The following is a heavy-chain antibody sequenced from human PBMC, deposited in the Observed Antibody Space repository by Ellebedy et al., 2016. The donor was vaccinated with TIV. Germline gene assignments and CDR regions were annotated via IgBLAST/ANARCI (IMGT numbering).Heavy chain of an antibody. CDR3: ASYNHKKSKAFDY. V-gene: IGHV1-46*01. CDR2: IDPSGGST. J-gene: IGHJ4*02. CDR1: GYTFTSYQ. D-gene: IGHD3-10*01. Sequence: ASVKVSCKTSGYTFTSYQMHWVRQAPGQGLEWMGIIDPSGGSTSYAQKFQGRVTMTRDTSTSTVNMELSSLRSEDTAVYYWASYNHKKSKAFDYWGQGTLVTVSS.